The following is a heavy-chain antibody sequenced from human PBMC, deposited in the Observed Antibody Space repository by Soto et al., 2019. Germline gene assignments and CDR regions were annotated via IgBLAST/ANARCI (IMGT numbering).Heavy chain of an antibody. V-gene: IGHV4-39*01. Sequence: QLQLQESGPGLVKPSETLSLACTVSGGSISSNRYYWDWIRQPPGKGLEWIGSMYYSGATYHNPSIQSLFTISVDTSKNYSSLHLSSVTAADTVFYYWARSVAYVSVLGKSDGSDYWGQGTLVTASS. J-gene: IGHJ4*02. CDR3: ARSVAYVSVLGKSDGSDY. CDR2: MYYSGAT. CDR1: GGSISSNRYY. D-gene: IGHD3-16*01.